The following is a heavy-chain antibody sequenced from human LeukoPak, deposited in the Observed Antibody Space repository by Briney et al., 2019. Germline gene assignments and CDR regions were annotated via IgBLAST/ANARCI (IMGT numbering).Heavy chain of an antibody. Sequence: GGSLRLSCAASGFTFSSYAMHWVRQAPGKGLEWVAVISYDGSNKYYADSVKGRFTISRDNSKNTLYLQMNSLRAEDTAVYYCARATSFSSGWYGGGAFDIWGQGTMVTVSS. CDR1: GFTFSSYA. J-gene: IGHJ3*02. CDR3: ARATSFSSGWYGGGAFDI. V-gene: IGHV3-30-3*01. CDR2: ISYDGSNK. D-gene: IGHD6-19*01.